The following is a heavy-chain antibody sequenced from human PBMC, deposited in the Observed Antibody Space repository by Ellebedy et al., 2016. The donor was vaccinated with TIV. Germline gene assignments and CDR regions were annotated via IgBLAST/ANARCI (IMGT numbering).Heavy chain of an antibody. V-gene: IGHV3-49*04. Sequence: GGSLRLXCAASGFTFSSYAMSWVRQAPGKGLEWVGFIRSKAYGGTTEYAASVKGRFTISRDDSKSIAYLLMNSLKTEDTAVYYCTRDPSGSYPYYYYYGMDVWGQGTTVTVSS. CDR2: IRSKAYGGTT. D-gene: IGHD1-26*01. CDR3: TRDPSGSYPYYYYYGMDV. CDR1: GFTFSSYA. J-gene: IGHJ6*02.